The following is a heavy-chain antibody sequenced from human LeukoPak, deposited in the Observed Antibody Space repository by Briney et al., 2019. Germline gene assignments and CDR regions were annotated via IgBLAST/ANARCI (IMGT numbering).Heavy chain of an antibody. CDR3: ARDRGSGSYPDY. CDR2: INPNNGGS. CDR1: GYTFTGYY. J-gene: IGHJ4*02. D-gene: IGHD6-19*01. V-gene: IGHV1-2*02. Sequence: ASVKVSCKTSGYTFTGYYMHWMRQASGQGLEWMGWINPNNGGSNHAQKFQGRVTMTRDTSISTAYMELSRLTSDDTAVYYCARDRGSGSYPDYWGQGTLVTVSS.